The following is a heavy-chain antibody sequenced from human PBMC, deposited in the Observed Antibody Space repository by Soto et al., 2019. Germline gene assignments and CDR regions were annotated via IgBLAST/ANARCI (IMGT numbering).Heavy chain of an antibody. CDR1: GFPFSSYA. CDR3: ATAARLRGYWFEP. V-gene: IGHV3-23*01. J-gene: IGHJ5*02. D-gene: IGHD6-6*01. Sequence: PWGSLRLSCAASGFPFSSYAMSWVRQAPGKGLEWVSAISGSGGITYYADSVKGRFTISRDNSKNTLYLQMNSLRAEDTAVYYCATAARLRGYWFEPWGKGNMVSVSS. CDR2: ISGSGGIT.